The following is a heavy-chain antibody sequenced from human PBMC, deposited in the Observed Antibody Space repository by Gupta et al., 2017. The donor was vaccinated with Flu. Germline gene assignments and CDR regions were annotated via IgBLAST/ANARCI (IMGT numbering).Heavy chain of an antibody. CDR1: GFVFNVYG. Sequence: EVQLAESGGGLVRPGGSLRLSCAPSGFVFNVYGMNWVRRAPGKGLEWVSSIERSGNTYYSDSVKGRFTVSRDNAANSIYLQMNSLRDEDTAVYYCARDDSDGTGYWGRIDYWGQGTLVTVSS. D-gene: IGHD3-9*01. CDR3: ARDDSDGTGYWGRIDY. J-gene: IGHJ4*02. CDR2: IERSGNT. V-gene: IGHV3-21*02.